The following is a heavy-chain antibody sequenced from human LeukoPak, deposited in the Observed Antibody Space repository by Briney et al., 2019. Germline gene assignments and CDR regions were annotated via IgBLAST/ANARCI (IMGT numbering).Heavy chain of an antibody. J-gene: IGHJ1*01. CDR2: ISVYNGNT. Sequence: ASVKVSCKASGYTFTTYGISWVRQAPGQGLEWMGWISVYNGNTNYAQKFQGRVTMTRDTSISTAYMELSRLRSDDTAVYYCARDYGSGYAEYFQHWGRGTLVTVSS. V-gene: IGHV1-18*01. CDR3: ARDYGSGYAEYFQH. D-gene: IGHD3-10*01. CDR1: GYTFTTYG.